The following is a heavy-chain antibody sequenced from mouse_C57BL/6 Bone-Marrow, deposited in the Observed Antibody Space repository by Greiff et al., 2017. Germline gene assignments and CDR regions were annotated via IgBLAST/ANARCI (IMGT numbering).Heavy chain of an antibody. D-gene: IGHD2-2*01. Sequence: VQLQQPGAELVKPGASVKMSCKASGYTFTSYWITWVKQRPGQGLEWIGDIYPGSGSTNYNEKFKSKATLTVDTSSSTAYMQLSSLTSEDSAVYYCARLWLRRDWFAYWGQGTLVTVSA. V-gene: IGHV1-55*01. CDR3: ARLWLRRDWFAY. CDR2: IYPGSGST. CDR1: GYTFTSYW. J-gene: IGHJ3*01.